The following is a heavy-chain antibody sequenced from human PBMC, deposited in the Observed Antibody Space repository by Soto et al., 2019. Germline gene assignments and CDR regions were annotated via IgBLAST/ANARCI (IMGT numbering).Heavy chain of an antibody. CDR1: GGSISSYY. Sequence: PSETLSLTCTVSGGSISSYYWSWIRQPPGKGLEWIGYIYYSGSTNYNPSLKSRVTISVDTSKNQFSLKLSSVTAADTAVYYCARYTIYYYDSSGLDYWGQGTLVTVSS. CDR3: ARYTIYYYDSSGLDY. D-gene: IGHD3-22*01. J-gene: IGHJ4*02. V-gene: IGHV4-59*01. CDR2: IYYSGST.